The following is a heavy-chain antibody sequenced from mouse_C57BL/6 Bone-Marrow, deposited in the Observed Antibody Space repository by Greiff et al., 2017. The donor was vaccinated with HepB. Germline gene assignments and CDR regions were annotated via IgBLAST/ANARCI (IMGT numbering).Heavy chain of an antibody. J-gene: IGHJ4*01. CDR2: ISNGGGST. CDR3: ARHGMDY. Sequence: EVKLVESGGGLVQPGGSLKLSCAASGFTFSDYYMYWVRQTPEKRLEWVAYISNGGGSTYYPDTVKGRFTISSDSAKNTLYLRMSRLKSEDTAMYYCARHGMDYWGQGTSVTVSS. CDR1: GFTFSDYY. V-gene: IGHV5-12*01.